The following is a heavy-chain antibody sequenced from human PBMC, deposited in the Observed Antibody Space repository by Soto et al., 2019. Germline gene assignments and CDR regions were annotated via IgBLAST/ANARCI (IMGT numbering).Heavy chain of an antibody. D-gene: IGHD3-10*01. Sequence: GASVKVSWEGSGCGFTTSGITWVRQAPGQGLEWMAWISAHNGNTNYAQKLQGRVTGTRDTSTSTAYMELRSLRSDDTAVYYCARGRYGAYWGQGALVTVSS. J-gene: IGHJ1*01. CDR1: GCGFTTSG. CDR3: ARGRYGAY. V-gene: IGHV1-18*01. CDR2: ISAHNGNT.